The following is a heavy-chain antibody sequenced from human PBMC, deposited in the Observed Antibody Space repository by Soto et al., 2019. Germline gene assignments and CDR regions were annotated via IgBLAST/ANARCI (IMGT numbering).Heavy chain of an antibody. V-gene: IGHV4-31*03. CDR2: IYYGGST. D-gene: IGHD3-22*01. CDR1: GGSISSGGYY. J-gene: IGHJ4*01. CDR3: ARGGYYYENSGQDAYDY. Sequence: SETLSLTCTVSGGSISSGGYYWSWIRQHPGKGLEWIGYIYYGGSTYYNPSLKSRATISGDTSKNQFSLKLSPVTAADTAVYYCARGGYYYENSGQDAYDYWGQGILVTVSS.